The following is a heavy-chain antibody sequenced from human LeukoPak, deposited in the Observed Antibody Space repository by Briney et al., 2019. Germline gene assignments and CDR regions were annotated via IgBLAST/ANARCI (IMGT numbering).Heavy chain of an antibody. CDR3: AKDRGQAIVPRRFDH. CDR2: VYYSGGDT. J-gene: IGHJ4*02. CDR1: GFAFNTFA. Sequence: GGSLTLSCAASGFAFNTFAMSWLRQAPGKGLEWVSTVYYSGGDTYSADSVKRRFTIPRDNSKNMLYLKINRLRADDTAVYYCAKDRGQAIVPRRFDHWGQGTLVTVSS. D-gene: IGHD6-6*01. V-gene: IGHV3-23*01.